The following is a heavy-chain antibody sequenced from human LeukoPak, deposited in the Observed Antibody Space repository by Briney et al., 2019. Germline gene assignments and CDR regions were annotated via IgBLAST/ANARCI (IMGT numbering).Heavy chain of an antibody. J-gene: IGHJ4*02. V-gene: IGHV3-30*02. CDR3: AKDWGMVRGGSIDY. CDR1: GFTFNFFG. Sequence: PGGSLRLSCAVSGFTFNFFGMHWVRQAPGKGPEWVAVIWYDGSNKYYADSVKGRFTISRDNSKNTLYLQMNSLRAEDTAVYYCAKDWGMVRGGSIDYWGQGTLVTVSS. CDR2: IWYDGSNK. D-gene: IGHD3-10*01.